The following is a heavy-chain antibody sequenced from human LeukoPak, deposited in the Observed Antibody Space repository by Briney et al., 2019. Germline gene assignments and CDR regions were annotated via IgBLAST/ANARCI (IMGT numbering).Heavy chain of an antibody. Sequence: PSETLSLTCTVSVGSICGYYWSWIREPPGKGVEWIGYIYYSGSTNYNPSLKSRVTISVDTSKNQFSLKLSSVTAADTAVYYCAREAYCGGDCYSGYWYFDLWGRGTLVTVSS. CDR3: AREAYCGGDCYSGYWYFDL. CDR2: IYYSGST. D-gene: IGHD2-21*02. J-gene: IGHJ2*01. CDR1: VGSICGYY. V-gene: IGHV4-59*12.